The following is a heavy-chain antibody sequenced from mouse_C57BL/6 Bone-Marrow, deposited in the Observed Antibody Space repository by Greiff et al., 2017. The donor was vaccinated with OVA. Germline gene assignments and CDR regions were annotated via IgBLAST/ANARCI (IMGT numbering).Heavy chain of an antibody. D-gene: IGHD4-1*01. V-gene: IGHV1-64*01. J-gene: IGHJ4*01. CDR2: IHPNSGST. CDR3: VFYWVGAMDY. CDR1: GYTFTSYW. Sequence: QVQLQQPGAELVKPGASVKLSCKASGYTFTSYWMHWVKQRPGQGLEWIGMIHPNSGSTNYNEKFKSKATLTVDKSSSTAYMQLSSLTSEDSAVYYCVFYWVGAMDYWGQGTSVTVSS.